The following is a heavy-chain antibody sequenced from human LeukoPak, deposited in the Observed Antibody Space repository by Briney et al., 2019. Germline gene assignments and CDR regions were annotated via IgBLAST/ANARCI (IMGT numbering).Heavy chain of an antibody. CDR1: GFTFSSYE. CDR3: AKDLVRRALYFFDY. V-gene: IGHV3-48*03. CDR2: ISSSGSTI. J-gene: IGHJ4*02. D-gene: IGHD3-10*01. Sequence: GGSLRLSCAASGFTFSSYEMNWVRQAPGKGLEWVSYISSSGSTIYYADSVKGRFTISRDNVKNSLYLQMNSLRVEDTALYYCAKDLVRRALYFFDYWGQGTLATVSS.